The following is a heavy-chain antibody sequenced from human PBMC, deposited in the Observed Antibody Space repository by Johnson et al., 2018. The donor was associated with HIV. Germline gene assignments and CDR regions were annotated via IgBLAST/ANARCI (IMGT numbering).Heavy chain of an antibody. CDR2: ISYDGSNK. D-gene: IGHD3-22*01. Sequence: QVQLVESGGGVVQPGRSLRLSCAASGFTFSSYGMHWVRQAPGKGLEWVAVISYDGSNKYYADSVKGRFTISRENAKNSLYLQMNSLRAGDTAVYYCARGRDSSGFNDAFDIWGQGTMVTVSS. CDR3: ARGRDSSGFNDAFDI. CDR1: GFTFSSYG. V-gene: IGHV3-30*19. J-gene: IGHJ3*02.